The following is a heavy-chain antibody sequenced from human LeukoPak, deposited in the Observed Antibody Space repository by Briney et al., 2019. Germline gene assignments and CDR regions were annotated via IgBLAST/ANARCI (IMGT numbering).Heavy chain of an antibody. D-gene: IGHD1-26*01. V-gene: IGHV3-21*01. Sequence: GGSLRLSCAASGFTLSSYSMNWVRQAPGKGLEWVSSISSSSSYIYYADSVKGRFTISRDNAKNSLYLQMNSLRAEDTAVYYCARDPRIVGAPIDYWGQGTLVTVSS. CDR3: ARDPRIVGAPIDY. J-gene: IGHJ4*02. CDR2: ISSSSSYI. CDR1: GFTLSSYS.